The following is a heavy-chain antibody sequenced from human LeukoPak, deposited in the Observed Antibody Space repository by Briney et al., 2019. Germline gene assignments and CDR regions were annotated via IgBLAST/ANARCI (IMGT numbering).Heavy chain of an antibody. CDR3: ARERTVAEYIDY. CDR1: GLTLSGYW. V-gene: IGHV3-74*01. Sequence: GGSLRLSCSASGLTLSGYWMHWVRQIPGKGLAWVSRIVSDGSGTSYADSVKGRFTISRDNSKNTLYLQMNSLRAEDTAVYYCARERTVAEYIDYWGQGTLVTVSS. J-gene: IGHJ4*02. D-gene: IGHD6-19*01. CDR2: IVSDGSGT.